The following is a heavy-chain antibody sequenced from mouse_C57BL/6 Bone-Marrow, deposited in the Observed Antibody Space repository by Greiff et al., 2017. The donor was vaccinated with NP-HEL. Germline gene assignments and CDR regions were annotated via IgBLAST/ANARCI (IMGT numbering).Heavy chain of an antibody. J-gene: IGHJ3*01. V-gene: IGHV1-64*01. CDR1: GYTFTSYW. CDR2: IHPNSGST. D-gene: IGHD1-1*01. CDR3: ARERTNLLLRYRFAY. Sequence: VQLQQPGAELVKPGASVKLSCKASGYTFTSYWMHWVKQRPGQGLEWIGMIHPNSGSTNYNEKFKSKATLTVDKSSSTAYMQLSSLTSEDSAVYYCARERTNLLLRYRFAYWGQGTLVTVSA.